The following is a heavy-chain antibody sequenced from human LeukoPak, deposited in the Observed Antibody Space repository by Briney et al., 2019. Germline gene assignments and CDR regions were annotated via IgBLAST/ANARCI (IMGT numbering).Heavy chain of an antibody. D-gene: IGHD3-22*01. CDR1: GFTFSDHS. V-gene: IGHV3-7*03. CDR2: IKRDGSEK. CDR3: AKLKGREFYYYDSSGYRSDAFDI. J-gene: IGHJ3*02. Sequence: GGSLRLSCVASGFTFSDHSMMWVRQAPGKGLEWVANIKRDGSEKNYVDSVKGRFTISRDNAKNSLYLQMNSLRAEDTAVYYCAKLKGREFYYYDSSGYRSDAFDIWGQGTMVTVSS.